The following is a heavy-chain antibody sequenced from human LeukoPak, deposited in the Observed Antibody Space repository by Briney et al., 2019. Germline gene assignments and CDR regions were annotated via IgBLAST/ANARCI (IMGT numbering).Heavy chain of an antibody. V-gene: IGHV3-15*05. CDR2: RKSKTGGGAT. Sequence: GGSLRLSCAASGFDFSNAWMTWVRQAPGKGLEWVARRKSKTGGGATDYAAPVKGRFTISRDDSKNTLSLQLDSLKTEDTAVYYCATVTWTGTIEYWGQGSLVTVSS. CDR1: GFDFSNAW. CDR3: ATVTWTGTIEY. D-gene: IGHD3/OR15-3a*01. J-gene: IGHJ4*02.